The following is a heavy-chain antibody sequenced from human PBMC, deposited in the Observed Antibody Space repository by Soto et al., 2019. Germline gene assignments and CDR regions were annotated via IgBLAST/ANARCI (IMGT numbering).Heavy chain of an antibody. V-gene: IGHV3-33*01. D-gene: IGHD2-15*01. J-gene: IGHJ2*01. CDR2: IWYDGNNE. Sequence: QVQLVESGGGVVQPGRSLRLSCAASGFAFSSYAMHWVRQAPGKGLEWVAVIWYDGNNEHYVDFVKGRFTISRDNSKNALYLQMNILRAEDTAVYYWARDLAGGLWYFDLWGRGPLATVS. CDR3: ARDLAGGLWYFDL. CDR1: GFAFSSYA.